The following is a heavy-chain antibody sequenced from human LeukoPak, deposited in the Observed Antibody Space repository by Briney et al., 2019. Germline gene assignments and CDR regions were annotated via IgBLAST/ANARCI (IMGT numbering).Heavy chain of an antibody. Sequence: VASVKVSCKASGFTFTSSAVQWVRQARGQRLEWIGWIVVGSGNTNYAQKFQERVTITRDMPTSTAYMELSSLRSEDTAVYYCAADSVGWGFDYWGQGTLVTVSS. CDR1: GFTFTSSA. J-gene: IGHJ4*02. CDR2: IVVGSGNT. V-gene: IGHV1-58*01. D-gene: IGHD7-27*01. CDR3: AADSVGWGFDY.